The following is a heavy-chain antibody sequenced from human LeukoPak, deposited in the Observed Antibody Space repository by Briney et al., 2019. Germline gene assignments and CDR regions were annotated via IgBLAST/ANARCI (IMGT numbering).Heavy chain of an antibody. D-gene: IGHD2-15*01. V-gene: IGHV3-30*02. CDR1: GFTFSSYG. J-gene: IGHJ4*02. Sequence: GGSLRLSCAASGFTFSSYGMHWVRQAPGKGLEWVVFIRYDGSNNYYADSVKGRFTISRDNSKNTLYLQMNSLRAEDTAVYYCAKDRQYCSDGSCYNYFDYWGQGTLVTVSS. CDR2: IRYDGSNN. CDR3: AKDRQYCSDGSCYNYFDY.